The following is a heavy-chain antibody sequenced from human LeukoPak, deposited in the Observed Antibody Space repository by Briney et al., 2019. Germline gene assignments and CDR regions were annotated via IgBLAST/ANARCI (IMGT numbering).Heavy chain of an antibody. Sequence: GASVKVSCKASGYTFTSYGISWVRQAPGQGLEWMGWISAYNGNTNYAQKLQGRVTMTTDTSTSTAYMELRSLRSDDTAVYYCARLEGDYGENDAFDIWGQGTMVTVSS. CDR2: ISAYNGNT. D-gene: IGHD4-17*01. CDR3: ARLEGDYGENDAFDI. V-gene: IGHV1-18*01. CDR1: GYTFTSYG. J-gene: IGHJ3*02.